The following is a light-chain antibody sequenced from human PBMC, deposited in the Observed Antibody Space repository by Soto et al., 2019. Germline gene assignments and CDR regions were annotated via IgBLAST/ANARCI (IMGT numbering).Light chain of an antibody. CDR3: QQYNNYPFT. CDR1: QGISSY. J-gene: IGKJ3*01. CDR2: DAS. V-gene: IGKV1-8*01. Sequence: AIRMTQSPSSFSASTGDRVTITCRASQGISSYLAWYQQKPGKAPQLLIYDASNLQSGVPSRFSGAGSGTEFTLTVSSLQPADSATYYCQQYNNYPFTFGPGTTVHI.